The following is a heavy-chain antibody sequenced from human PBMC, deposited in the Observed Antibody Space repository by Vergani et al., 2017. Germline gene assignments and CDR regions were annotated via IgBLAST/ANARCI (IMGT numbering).Heavy chain of an antibody. CDR2: INHSGNT. D-gene: IGHD6-19*01. V-gene: IGHV4-34*01. Sequence: QVQLQQRGAGLLKPSETLSLTCAAYGGSFSGYYWSWIRQPPGKGLEWIGEINHSGNTNYNPSLKSRVTISVDTSKNQFSLKLSSVTAADTAVYYCARRYSSGCLGYWGQGTLVTVSS. J-gene: IGHJ4*02. CDR3: ARRYSSGCLGY. CDR1: GGSFSGYY.